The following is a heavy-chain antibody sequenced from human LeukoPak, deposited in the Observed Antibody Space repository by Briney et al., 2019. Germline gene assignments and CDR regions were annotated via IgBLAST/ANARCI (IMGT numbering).Heavy chain of an antibody. Sequence: PSETLSLTCTVSGGSISSSSYYWGWIRQPPGKGLEWIGSIYYSGSTYYNPSLKSRVTISVDTSKNQFSLKLSSVTAADTAVYYCAREESSGCKLDYWGQGTLVTVSS. CDR2: IYYSGST. CDR1: GGSISSSSYY. J-gene: IGHJ4*02. V-gene: IGHV4-39*02. D-gene: IGHD6-19*01. CDR3: AREESSGCKLDY.